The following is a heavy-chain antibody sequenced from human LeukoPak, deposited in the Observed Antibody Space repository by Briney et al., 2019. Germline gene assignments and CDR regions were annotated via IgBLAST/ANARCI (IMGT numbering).Heavy chain of an antibody. Sequence: PSETLSLTCTVSGGSIGSSSYYWGCIRQPPGKGLECVGYIYHSGSTYYNPSLKSRVTISVDRSKNQFSLKLSSVTAADTAVYYCATSMVRGVTLRDYWGQGTLVTVSS. CDR3: ATSMVRGVTLRDY. D-gene: IGHD3-10*01. CDR1: GGSIGSSSYY. CDR2: IYHSGST. J-gene: IGHJ4*02. V-gene: IGHV4-39*07.